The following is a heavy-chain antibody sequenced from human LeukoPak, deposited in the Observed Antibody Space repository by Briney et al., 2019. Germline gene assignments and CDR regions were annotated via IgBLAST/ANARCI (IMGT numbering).Heavy chain of an antibody. CDR1: GFTFPSYA. D-gene: IGHD5-12*01. CDR3: AKDPQYSGYLDY. Sequence: GGSLRLSCAASGFTFPSYAMSWVRQAPGKGLEWVSVISNSGGSTWYADSVKGRFTISRDNSKNTLSLQMDSLRAEDSAVYYCAKDPQYSGYLDYWGQGTLVTVSS. CDR2: ISNSGGST. V-gene: IGHV3-23*01. J-gene: IGHJ4*02.